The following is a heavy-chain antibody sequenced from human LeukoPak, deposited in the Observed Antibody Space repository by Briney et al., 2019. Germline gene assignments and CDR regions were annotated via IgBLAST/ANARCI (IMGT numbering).Heavy chain of an antibody. Sequence: SVKVSCKASGGTFSSYAISWVRQAPGQGLEWMGRIIPILGIANYAQKFQGRVTITADKSTSTAYMELSSLRSEDTAVYYCARVGGTVTTPYGMDVWGQGTTVTVSS. V-gene: IGHV1-69*04. CDR1: GGTFSSYA. J-gene: IGHJ6*02. CDR3: ARVGGTVTTPYGMDV. D-gene: IGHD4-17*01. CDR2: IIPILGIA.